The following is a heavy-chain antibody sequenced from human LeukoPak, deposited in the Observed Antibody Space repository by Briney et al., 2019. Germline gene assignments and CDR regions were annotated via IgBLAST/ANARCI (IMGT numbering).Heavy chain of an antibody. Sequence: PSETLSLTCAVYGGSFSGYYWSWIRQPSGKGLEWIGEINHSGSTNYNPSLKSRVTISVDTSKNQFSLKLSSVTAADTAVYYCARVSPQFDPWGQGTLVTVSS. J-gene: IGHJ5*02. CDR2: INHSGST. CDR3: ARVSPQFDP. CDR1: GGSFSGYY. V-gene: IGHV4-34*01.